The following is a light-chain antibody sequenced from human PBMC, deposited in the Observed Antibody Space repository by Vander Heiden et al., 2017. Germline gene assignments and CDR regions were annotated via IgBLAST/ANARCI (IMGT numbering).Light chain of an antibody. J-gene: IGLJ2*01. V-gene: IGLV1-47*01. CDR1: SSNIGSNY. CDR3: AAWDDSLSVVV. CDR2: RNK. Sequence: QSVLTQPPSASGTPGQRVTISCSGSSSNIGSNYVYWYQQLPGTAPKLLIYRNKQRPSGVPDRFCGSKSGTSASLAISGLRSEDEADYYCAAWDDSLSVVVFGGGTKLTVL.